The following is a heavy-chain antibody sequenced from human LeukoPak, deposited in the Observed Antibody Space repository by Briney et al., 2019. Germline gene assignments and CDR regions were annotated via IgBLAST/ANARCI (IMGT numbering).Heavy chain of an antibody. J-gene: IGHJ6*02. CDR3: AREVSSRDYYYYYGMDV. CDR2: INPNSGGT. V-gene: IGHV1-2*02. D-gene: IGHD6-13*01. Sequence: GASVKVSCKASGYTFTGYYMHWVRQAPGQGLEWMGWINPNSGGTNYAQKFQGRVTMTRDTSISTAYMEPSRLRSDDTAVYYCAREVSSRDYYYYYGMDVWGQGTTVTVSS. CDR1: GYTFTGYY.